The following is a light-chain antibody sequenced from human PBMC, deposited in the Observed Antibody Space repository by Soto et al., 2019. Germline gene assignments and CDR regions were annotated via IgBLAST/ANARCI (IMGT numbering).Light chain of an antibody. Sequence: DIQMTQSPSTLSASVGDRVTITCRASQSISSWLAWYQQKPGKAPKLLIYKASSLESGVPSRFSGSGSGTEFTLTISSLQPDDFATYYCQQYNSWWTFGQGTKWIS. CDR1: QSISSW. CDR3: QQYNSWWT. CDR2: KAS. V-gene: IGKV1-5*03. J-gene: IGKJ1*01.